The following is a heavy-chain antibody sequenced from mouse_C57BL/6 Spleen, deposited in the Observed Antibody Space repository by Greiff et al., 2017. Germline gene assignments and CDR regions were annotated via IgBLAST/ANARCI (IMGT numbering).Heavy chain of an antibody. V-gene: IGHV1-69*01. CDR2: IDPSDSYT. CDR1: GYTFTSYW. CDR3: ARRGVYLDD. J-gene: IGHJ2*01. Sequence: VQLQQPGAELVMPGASVKLSCKASGYTFTSYWMHWVKQRPGQGLEWIGEIDPSDSYTNYNQKFTGKSTLTVDKSSSTAYMQLSSLTSEDSAVDYCARRGVYLDDWGQGTTLTVSS.